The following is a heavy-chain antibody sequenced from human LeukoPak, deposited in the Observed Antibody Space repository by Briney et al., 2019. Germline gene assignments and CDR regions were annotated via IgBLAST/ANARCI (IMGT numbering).Heavy chain of an antibody. CDR2: IYHSGST. Sequence: SGTLSLTCAVSGGSISSSNWWSWVRQPPGKGLEWIGEIYHSGSTNYNPSLKSRVTVSVDKSKNQFSLKLSPVTAADTAVYYCASFYGGADLDYWGQGTLVTVSS. J-gene: IGHJ4*02. CDR1: GGSISSSNW. CDR3: ASFYGGADLDY. V-gene: IGHV4-4*02. D-gene: IGHD4-23*01.